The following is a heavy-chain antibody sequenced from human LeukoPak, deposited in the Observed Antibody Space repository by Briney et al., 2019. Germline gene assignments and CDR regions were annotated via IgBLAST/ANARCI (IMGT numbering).Heavy chain of an antibody. D-gene: IGHD3-16*02. CDR3: ARGITIGGVLVDNYFDY. CDR2: INPKSGGT. Sequence: GASVKVSCKASGYTFTAYYMHWVRQAPGQGLEWMGWINPKSGGTNYAQKFQGRVTMTRDTSVSTAYMELSRLRSDDTAVYYCARGITIGGVLVDNYFDYWGQGTPVIVSS. J-gene: IGHJ4*02. CDR1: GYTFTAYY. V-gene: IGHV1-2*02.